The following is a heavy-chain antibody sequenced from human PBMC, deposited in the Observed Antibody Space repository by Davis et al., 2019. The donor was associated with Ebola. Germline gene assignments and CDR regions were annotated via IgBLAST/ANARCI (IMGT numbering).Heavy chain of an antibody. Sequence: SETLSLTCAVSGDSITSSTYYWSWLRQTPGKGLEWIGEINHSGSTNYNPSLKNRVTVSVDTSKNQFSLTLRSVTAADTAVYYCARGRLSRDFAIIIQTFYFYAMDVWGRGTTVTVSS. CDR2: INHSGST. CDR3: ARGRLSRDFAIIIQTFYFYAMDV. D-gene: IGHD2/OR15-2a*01. V-gene: IGHV4-34*01. J-gene: IGHJ6*02. CDR1: GDSITSSTYY.